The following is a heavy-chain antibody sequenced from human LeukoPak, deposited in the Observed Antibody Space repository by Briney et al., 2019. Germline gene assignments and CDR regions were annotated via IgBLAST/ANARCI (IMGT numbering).Heavy chain of an antibody. V-gene: IGHV1-69*04. CDR3: ARDPHPDYGDYKYYFDY. D-gene: IGHD4-17*01. CDR1: GGTFSRYA. CDR2: IIPIFGIA. J-gene: IGHJ4*02. Sequence: SVKVSCKASGGTFSRYAISWVRQAPGQGLEWMGRIIPIFGIANYAQKFQGRVTITADKSTSTAYMELSSLRSEDTAVYYCARDPHPDYGDYKYYFDYWGQGTLVTVSS.